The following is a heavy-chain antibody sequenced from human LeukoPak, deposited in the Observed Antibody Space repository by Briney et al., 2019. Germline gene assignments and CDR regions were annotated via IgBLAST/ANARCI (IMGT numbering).Heavy chain of an antibody. CDR2: INPNSGGT. CDR3: ARDFRVAGDAFDI. V-gene: IGHV1-2*02. J-gene: IGHJ3*02. D-gene: IGHD6-19*01. Sequence: ASVKVSCKASGYTFTGYYMHWVRQAPGQRLEWMGWINPNSGGTNYAQKFQGRVTMTRDTSISTAYMELSRLRSDDTAVYYCARDFRVAGDAFDIWGQGTMVTVSS. CDR1: GYTFTGYY.